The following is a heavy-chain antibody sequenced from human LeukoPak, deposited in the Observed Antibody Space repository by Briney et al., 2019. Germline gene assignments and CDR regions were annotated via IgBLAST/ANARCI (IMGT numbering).Heavy chain of an antibody. Sequence: GGSLRLSCAASGFTFSSYAMSWVRQAPGKGLEWVSAISGSGGSTYYADSVKGRFTISRDNSKNTLYLQMNSPRAEDTAVYYCAKSLGVRGAFDPLGTRGFDYWGQGTLVTVSS. CDR1: GFTFSSYA. CDR2: ISGSGGST. D-gene: IGHD3-10*01. J-gene: IGHJ4*02. CDR3: AKSLGVRGAFDPLGTRGFDY. V-gene: IGHV3-23*01.